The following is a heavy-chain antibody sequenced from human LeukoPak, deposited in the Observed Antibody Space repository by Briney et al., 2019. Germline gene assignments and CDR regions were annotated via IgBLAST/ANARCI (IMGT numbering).Heavy chain of an antibody. Sequence: GGSLRLSCAASGFSFRIYAMNWLRQAPGKGLEWISGIVGSADDTRYVDSVKGRFTISRDNSKNTLYLQMNSLRAEDTAIYYCAKDLLQGDGYWDIDSWGQGTLVTVSS. CDR3: AKDLLQGDGYWDIDS. CDR1: GFSFRIYA. J-gene: IGHJ4*02. CDR2: IVGSADDT. V-gene: IGHV3-23*01. D-gene: IGHD5-24*01.